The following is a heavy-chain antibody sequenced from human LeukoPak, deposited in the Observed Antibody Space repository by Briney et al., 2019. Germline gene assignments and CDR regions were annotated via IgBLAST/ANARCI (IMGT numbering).Heavy chain of an antibody. J-gene: IGHJ4*02. CDR1: GGSISSSSYY. D-gene: IGHD3-3*01. CDR2: IYYSGST. V-gene: IGHV4-39*01. Sequence: SETLSLTCTVSGGSISSSSYYWGWIRQPPGKGLEWIGSIYYSGSTYYNPSLKRRVTISVDTSKNQFSLKLSSVPAADTAVYYCARHAAYYDFWSGYSTFDYWGQGTLVTVSS. CDR3: ARHAAYYDFWSGYSTFDY.